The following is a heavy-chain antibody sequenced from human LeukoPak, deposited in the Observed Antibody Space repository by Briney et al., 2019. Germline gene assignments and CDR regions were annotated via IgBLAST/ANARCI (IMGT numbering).Heavy chain of an antibody. J-gene: IGHJ4*02. CDR3: ARVPPGFDSSGYYYDY. Sequence: GGSLRLSCAASGFTFSSYSMNWVRQAPGKGLEWVSSISSSSSYIYYADSVKGRFTISRDNAKNSLYLQMNSLRAEDTAVYYCARVPPGFDSSGYYYDYWGQGALVTVSS. D-gene: IGHD3-22*01. V-gene: IGHV3-21*01. CDR2: ISSSSSYI. CDR1: GFTFSSYS.